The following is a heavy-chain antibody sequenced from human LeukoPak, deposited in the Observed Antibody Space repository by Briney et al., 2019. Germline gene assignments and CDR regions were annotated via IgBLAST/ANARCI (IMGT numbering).Heavy chain of an antibody. CDR1: GYTFTDYY. CDR3: ASVYSGYDLAQLDY. D-gene: IGHD5-12*01. V-gene: IGHV1-2*02. Sequence: ASVKVSCKASGYTFTDYYIHWVRQAPGQGLEWMGWINPSSGGTNYAQKFQGRVTVTRVTSINTAYMELTRRTSDDTAVYYCASVYSGYDLAQLDYWGQGTLVTVSS. J-gene: IGHJ4*02. CDR2: INPSSGGT.